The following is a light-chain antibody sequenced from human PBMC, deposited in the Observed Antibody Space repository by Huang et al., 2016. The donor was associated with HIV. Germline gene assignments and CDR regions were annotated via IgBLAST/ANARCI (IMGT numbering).Light chain of an antibody. Sequence: AIQMTQSPSSLSASVGDRVTVTCRASQGIGNDLGWYQQKPGKAPKPLIYAASSLQSGVPSRFSGSGSGTEFTLTISSLQPEDFATYYYLQDYKYPRTFGQGTKVEIK. CDR1: QGIGND. V-gene: IGKV1-6*01. CDR3: LQDYKYPRT. J-gene: IGKJ1*01. CDR2: AAS.